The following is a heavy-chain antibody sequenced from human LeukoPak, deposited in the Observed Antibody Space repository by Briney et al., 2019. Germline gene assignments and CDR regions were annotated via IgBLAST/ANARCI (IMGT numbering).Heavy chain of an antibody. CDR2: VSSSGRHM. V-gene: IGHV3-21*01. CDR3: GRVKEASAFDI. Sequence: GGSLRLSCAASVFTFTTYWMSWVRQAPGKGLEWVSSVSSSGRHMYYADSVKGRFTISRDNAKNSLYLQMNSLRAEDTAVYYCGRVKEASAFDIWGQGTMVTVSS. D-gene: IGHD5-12*01. CDR1: VFTFTTYW. J-gene: IGHJ3*02.